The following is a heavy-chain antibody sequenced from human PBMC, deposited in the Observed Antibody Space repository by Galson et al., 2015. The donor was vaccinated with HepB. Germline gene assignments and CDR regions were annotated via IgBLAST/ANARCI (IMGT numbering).Heavy chain of an antibody. Sequence: SLRLSCAASGFTFDDYAMHWVRQAPGKGLEWVSGISWNSGSIGYADSVKGRFTISRDNAKNSLYLQMNSLRAEDTALYYCAKDISSGETRGYYYYYYGMDVWGQGTTVTVSS. D-gene: IGHD3-10*02. CDR2: ISWNSGSI. CDR3: AKDISSGETRGYYYYYYGMDV. V-gene: IGHV3-9*01. J-gene: IGHJ6*02. CDR1: GFTFDDYA.